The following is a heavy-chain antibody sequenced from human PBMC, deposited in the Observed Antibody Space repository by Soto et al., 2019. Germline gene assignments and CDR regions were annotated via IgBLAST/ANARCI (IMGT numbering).Heavy chain of an antibody. J-gene: IGHJ2*01. CDR2: INPNSGGT. CDR1: GYTFTGYY. CDR3: ARGSSGWYPAQYFDL. Sequence: QVQLVQSGAEAKKPGASVKVSCKASGYTFTGYYMHWVRQAPGQGLEWMGWINPNSGGTNYAQKFQGRVTMTRDTSISTAYMELSRLRSDDTAVYYCARGSSGWYPAQYFDLWGRGTLVTVSS. D-gene: IGHD6-19*01. V-gene: IGHV1-2*02.